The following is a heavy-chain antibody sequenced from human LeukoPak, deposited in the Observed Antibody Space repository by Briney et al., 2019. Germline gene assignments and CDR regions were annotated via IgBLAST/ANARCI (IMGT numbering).Heavy chain of an antibody. V-gene: IGHV1-69*04. CDR3: ARDDGITGTTYDY. Sequence: SVKVSCKASGGTFSSYTISWVRQAPGQGLEWMGRIIPILGIANYAQKFQGRVTITADKSTSTAYMELSSLRSEDTAVYYCARDDGITGTTYDYWGQGTLFTVSS. D-gene: IGHD1-7*01. CDR1: GGTFSSYT. J-gene: IGHJ4*02. CDR2: IIPILGIA.